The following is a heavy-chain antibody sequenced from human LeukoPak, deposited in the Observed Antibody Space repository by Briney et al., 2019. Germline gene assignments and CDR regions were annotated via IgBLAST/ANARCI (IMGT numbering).Heavy chain of an antibody. D-gene: IGHD4-23*01. Sequence: PGRSLRLSCAASGFTFSSYAMHWVRQTPGKGLEWVSGISWNSGNIDSADSVKGRFTISRDNAKNSLYLQMNSLRAEDTALYYCAKDSGYGGNYIDYWGQGILVTVSS. CDR3: AKDSGYGGNYIDY. J-gene: IGHJ4*02. CDR1: GFTFSSYA. CDR2: ISWNSGNI. V-gene: IGHV3-9*01.